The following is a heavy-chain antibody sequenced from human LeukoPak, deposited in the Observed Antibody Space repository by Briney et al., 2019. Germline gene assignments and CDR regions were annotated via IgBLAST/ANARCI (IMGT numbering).Heavy chain of an antibody. V-gene: IGHV1-24*01. CDR2: FDPEDGET. Sequence: ASVKVSCKVSGYTLTELSMHWVRQAPGKGLEWMGGFDPEDGETIYAQKFQGRVTMTEDTSTDTAYMELSSLRSEDTAVYYCAXXXXXSHIRYFDWLHTREDWFDPWGQGTLVTVSS. CDR3: AXXXXXSHIRYFDWLHTREDWFDP. J-gene: IGHJ5*02. D-gene: IGHD3-9*01. CDR1: GYTLTELS.